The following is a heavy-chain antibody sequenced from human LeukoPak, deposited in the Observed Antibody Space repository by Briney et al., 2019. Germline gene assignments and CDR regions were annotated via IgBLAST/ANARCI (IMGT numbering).Heavy chain of an antibody. CDR2: ISGSGGST. CDR1: GFTFSSYA. Sequence: PGGSLRLSCVVSGFTFSSYAMSWVRQAPGKGLEWVSGISGSGGSTYYADSVKGRFTISRDNSKNTLYLQMNSLRAEDTAVYYCEKDLIPTAIVVAYHYYGMDVWGQGTTVTVSS. J-gene: IGHJ6*02. V-gene: IGHV3-23*01. D-gene: IGHD3-22*01. CDR3: EKDLIPTAIVVAYHYYGMDV.